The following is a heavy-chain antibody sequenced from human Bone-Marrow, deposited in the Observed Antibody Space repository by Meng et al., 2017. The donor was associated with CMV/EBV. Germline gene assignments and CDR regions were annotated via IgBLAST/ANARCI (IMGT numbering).Heavy chain of an antibody. Sequence: GESLKISCAASGFTFSSYSMDWVRQAPGKGLEWVSSISSSSSYIYYADSVKGRFTISRDNAKNSVYLQMNSLRAEDTAIYYCVRVLEDVVVVVPNYYYGMDAWGQGTAVTVSS. CDR1: GFTFSSYS. V-gene: IGHV3-21*01. CDR3: VRVLEDVVVVVPNYYYGMDA. D-gene: IGHD2-15*01. CDR2: ISSSSSYI. J-gene: IGHJ6*01.